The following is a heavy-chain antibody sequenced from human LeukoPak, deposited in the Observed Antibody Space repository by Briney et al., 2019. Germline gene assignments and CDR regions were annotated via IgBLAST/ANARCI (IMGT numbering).Heavy chain of an antibody. J-gene: IGHJ5*02. D-gene: IGHD6-25*01. CDR2: IITSVST. V-gene: IGHV4-4*07. CDR3: AREGGDPRWLDP. Sequence: SETLSLTCTVSGGSISSYYWTWIRQSAGKGLEWIGRIITSVSTNYNRSLRSRVTMSVNTSKNQFSLNLTSVTAADTAVYSCAREGGDPRWLDPWGQGTLVTVSS. CDR1: GGSISSYY.